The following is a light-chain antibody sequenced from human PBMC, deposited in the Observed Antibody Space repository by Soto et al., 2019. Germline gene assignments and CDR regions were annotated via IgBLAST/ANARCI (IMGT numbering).Light chain of an antibody. CDR1: QGISTY. CDR3: QKYNSAPRT. CDR2: AAS. Sequence: DIQITQSPSSLSASVGDRVTITCRASQGISTYLAWYQQKPGKVPKLLIYAASTLQSGVPSRFSGSGSGTDFTLSISSLQPEDVATYYCQKYNSAPRTFGQGTKVDIK. J-gene: IGKJ1*01. V-gene: IGKV1-27*01.